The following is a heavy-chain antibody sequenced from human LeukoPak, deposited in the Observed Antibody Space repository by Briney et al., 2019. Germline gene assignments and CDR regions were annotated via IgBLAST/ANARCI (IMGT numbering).Heavy chain of an antibody. Sequence: ASVKVSCKASGYTFTGYCMHWVRQAPGQGLEWMGWINPNSGGTNYAQKFQGWVTMTRDTSISTAYMELSRLRSDDTAVYYCARDPSGYSSDGYYFCYWGQGTLVTVSS. CDR3: ARDPSGYSSDGYYFCY. J-gene: IGHJ4*02. CDR2: INPNSGGT. D-gene: IGHD6-25*01. V-gene: IGHV1-2*04. CDR1: GYTFTGYC.